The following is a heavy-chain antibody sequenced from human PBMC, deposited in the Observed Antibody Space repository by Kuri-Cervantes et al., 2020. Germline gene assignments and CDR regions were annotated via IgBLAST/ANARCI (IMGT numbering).Heavy chain of an antibody. CDR2: IKSKTDGGTT. J-gene: IGHJ6*02. V-gene: IGHV3-15*01. Sequence: GGSLRLSCAASGFTFSSYAMSWVRQAPGKGLEWVGRIKSKTDGGTTDYAAPVKGRFTISRDDSKNTLYLQMNSLKTEDTAVYYCTTAPPGYGKYYYYYGMDVWGQGTTVTVSS. D-gene: IGHD1-1*01. CDR1: GFTFSSYA. CDR3: TTAPPGYGKYYYYYGMDV.